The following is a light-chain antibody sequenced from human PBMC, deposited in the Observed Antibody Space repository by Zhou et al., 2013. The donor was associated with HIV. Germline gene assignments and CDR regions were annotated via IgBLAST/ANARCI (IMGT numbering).Light chain of an antibody. J-gene: IGKJ2*01. CDR1: PSVSNN. CDR2: GAS. CDR3: QQYYDYPYT. Sequence: LMTQSPATLSVSPGETATLSCRASPSVSNNLAWYQQKPGQAPRLLIYGASTRATGVPPRFSGSGSGTEFTLTITSLQPEDFATYYCQQYYDYPYTFGQGTKLEIK. V-gene: IGKV3-15*01.